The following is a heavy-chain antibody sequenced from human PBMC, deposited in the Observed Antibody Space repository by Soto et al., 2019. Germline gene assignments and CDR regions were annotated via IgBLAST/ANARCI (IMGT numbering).Heavy chain of an antibody. V-gene: IGHV3-9*01. CDR2: ISWNRGSI. CDR1: GFTLENYA. D-gene: IGHD6-19*01. Sequence: EVQLVESGGGLVQPDRSLRLSCAASGFTLENYAMHWVRQAPGKGLEWVSGISWNRGSIGYADSVKGRFTISRDNAQNSMYLPRNTLRPEYTAFYYCAVAAFPKQLIYSSASYIDYWGPAALVTVSS. J-gene: IGHJ4*02. CDR3: AVAAFPKQLIYSSASYIDY.